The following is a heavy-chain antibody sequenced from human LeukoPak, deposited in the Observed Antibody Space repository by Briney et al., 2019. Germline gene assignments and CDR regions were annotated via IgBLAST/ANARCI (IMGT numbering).Heavy chain of an antibody. Sequence: PGGSLGLSCAASGFTFSDCVMSCLRQAPGKGLEWVSTITAGGGSTYYGDSVKGRFTISRDNSKNTLYLQLNSLRADDTAVYYCAKDLPGITIFGALHYWGQGALVTVS. J-gene: IGHJ4*02. CDR3: AKDLPGITIFGALHY. CDR1: GFTFSDCV. V-gene: IGHV3-23*01. D-gene: IGHD3-3*01. CDR2: ITAGGGST.